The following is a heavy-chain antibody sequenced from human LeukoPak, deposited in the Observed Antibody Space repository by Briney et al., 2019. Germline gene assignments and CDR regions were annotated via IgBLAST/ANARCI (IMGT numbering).Heavy chain of an antibody. D-gene: IGHD3-10*01. CDR3: ARGRTYYYGSGSYGAPYNWFDP. V-gene: IGHV4-34*01. J-gene: IGHJ5*02. CDR1: GGSFSGHY. Sequence: PSETLSLTCVVYGGSFSGHYWSWIRQPPGKGLEWIGEINHSGSTNYIPSLKSRVTISVDTSKNQFSLKLSSVTAADTAVYYCARGRTYYYGSGSYGAPYNWFDPWGQGTLVTVSS. CDR2: INHSGST.